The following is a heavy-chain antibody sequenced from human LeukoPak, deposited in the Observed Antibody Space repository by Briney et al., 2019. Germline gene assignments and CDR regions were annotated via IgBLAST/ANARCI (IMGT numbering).Heavy chain of an antibody. D-gene: IGHD6-19*01. CDR1: GDSVSSKNGA. V-gene: IGHV6-1*01. Sequence: PSQTLSLTCVVSGDSVSSKNGAWNWIRQSPSRGLEWLGRTYYRSKRYNDYAESMEGRMTISQDTSKNQYSLHLNSVTPDDTAVYYCARDFGTTGWHTFDYWGQGTLVTVSS. J-gene: IGHJ4*02. CDR3: ARDFGTTGWHTFDY. CDR2: TYYRSKRYN.